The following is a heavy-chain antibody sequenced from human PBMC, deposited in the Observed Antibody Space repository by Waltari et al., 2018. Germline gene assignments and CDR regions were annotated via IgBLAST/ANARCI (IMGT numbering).Heavy chain of an antibody. CDR2: ISSSGTTI. Sequence: EGQLVESGGGLVQPGGSLRLSCAASGFTFSSYELNWVRQAPGKGLEWVSYISSSGTTIYYADSVRGRFTISRDNAKNSLYLQMNSLRAEDTAVYYCARPKGGYDSSGYYPTPFDYWGQGTLVTVSS. D-gene: IGHD3-22*01. CDR1: GFTFSSYE. CDR3: ARPKGGYDSSGYYPTPFDY. J-gene: IGHJ4*02. V-gene: IGHV3-48*03.